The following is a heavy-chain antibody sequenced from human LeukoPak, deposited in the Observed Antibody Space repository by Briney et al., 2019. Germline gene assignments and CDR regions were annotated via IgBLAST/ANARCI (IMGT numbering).Heavy chain of an antibody. J-gene: IGHJ4*02. CDR2: INHSGST. CDR3: ARLSYSSGWYDGRFDY. Sequence: PSETLSLTCAVYGGSFSGYYWSWIRQPPGRGLEWIGEINHSGSTNYNPSLKSRVTISVDTSKNQFSLKLSSVTAADTAVYYCARLSYSSGWYDGRFDYWGQGTLVTVSS. CDR1: GGSFSGYY. D-gene: IGHD6-19*01. V-gene: IGHV4-34*01.